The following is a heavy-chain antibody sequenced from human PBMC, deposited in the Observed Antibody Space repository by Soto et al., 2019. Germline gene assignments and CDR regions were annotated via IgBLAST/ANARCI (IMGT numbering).Heavy chain of an antibody. J-gene: IGHJ6*02. CDR3: ARGNTSSLGDRSHCDGLDA. Sequence: DEQLVESGGGLVQSGGSLRLSCEASGFTLKNYEVNWVRQAPGKGLEWMSYITSSTRTTYYADSVKGRFTISRDNARKSVYLQINSLRVEDTAMYYCARGNTSSLGDRSHCDGLDAWGQGTTFTVSS. CDR1: GFTLKNYE. V-gene: IGHV3-48*03. CDR2: ITSSTRTT. D-gene: IGHD1-26*01.